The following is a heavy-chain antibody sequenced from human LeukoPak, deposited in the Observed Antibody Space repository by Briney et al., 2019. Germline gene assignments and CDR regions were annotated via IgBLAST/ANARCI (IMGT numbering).Heavy chain of an antibody. D-gene: IGHD2-15*01. CDR3: AKSGNKGYCSGGSCYQIDY. CDR2: IYSGGST. V-gene: IGHV3-53*05. Sequence: GGSLRLSCAASGFTVSSNYMSWVRQAPGKGLEWVSIIYSGGSTFYADSVKGRFTISRDNSKNTLYLQMNSLRAEDTAVYYCAKSGNKGYCSGGSCYQIDYWGQGTLVTVSS. CDR1: GFTVSSNY. J-gene: IGHJ4*02.